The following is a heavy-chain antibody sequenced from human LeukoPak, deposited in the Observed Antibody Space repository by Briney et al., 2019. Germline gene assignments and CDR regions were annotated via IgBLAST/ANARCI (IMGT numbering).Heavy chain of an antibody. D-gene: IGHD6-19*01. J-gene: IGHJ4*02. CDR2: IYNGDNT. V-gene: IGHV3-66*01. CDR1: GFTVSSNY. Sequence: GGSLRLSCAASGFTVSSNYMTWVRQAPGRGLEWASVIYNGDNTNYADSVKGRFTISRDSSRNTLFLQMNSLRAEDTAVYYCARASQWLAFDYWGQGTLVTVSS. CDR3: ARASQWLAFDY.